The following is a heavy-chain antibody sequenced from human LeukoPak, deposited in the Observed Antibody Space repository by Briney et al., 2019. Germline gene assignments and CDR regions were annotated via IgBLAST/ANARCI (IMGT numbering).Heavy chain of an antibody. V-gene: IGHV3-23*01. Sequence: GGSLRLSCAASGFTFSSYAMSWVRQAPGKGLEWVSAISGSGGSTYYADSVKGRFTISRDNSKNTLYLQMNSLRAEDTAVYYCARAFGYDYVWGSYRHPPFDYWGQGTLVTVSS. J-gene: IGHJ4*02. D-gene: IGHD3-16*02. CDR3: ARAFGYDYVWGSYRHPPFDY. CDR1: GFTFSSYA. CDR2: ISGSGGST.